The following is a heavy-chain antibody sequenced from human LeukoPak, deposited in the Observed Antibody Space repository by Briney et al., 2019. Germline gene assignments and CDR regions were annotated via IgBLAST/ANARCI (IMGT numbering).Heavy chain of an antibody. J-gene: IGHJ4*02. CDR3: ARGFGDYGDYVLDY. V-gene: IGHV4-39*07. D-gene: IGHD4-17*01. CDR2: IYYSGST. Sequence: SETLSLTCTVSGGSISSSSYYWGWIRQPPGKGLEWIGSIYYSGSTYYNPSLKSRVTISVDTSKNQFSLKLSSVTAADTAVYYCARGFGDYGDYVLDYWGQGTLVTVSS. CDR1: GGSISSSSYY.